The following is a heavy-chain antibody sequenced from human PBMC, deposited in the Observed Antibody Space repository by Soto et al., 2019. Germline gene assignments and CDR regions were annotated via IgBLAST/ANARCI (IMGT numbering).Heavy chain of an antibody. J-gene: IGHJ6*02. D-gene: IGHD6-13*01. CDR2: IYYSGST. CDR3: ARGYSSWYVLGGYGMDV. V-gene: IGHV4-39*07. CDR1: RGSISSGTNY. Sequence: SETLSLTCTVSRGSISSGTNYWAWIRQPPGKGLEWIANIYYSGSTFYNPSLKSRVTISVDTSKNQFSLKLSSVTAADTAVYYCARGYSSWYVLGGYGMDVWGQGTTVTVSS.